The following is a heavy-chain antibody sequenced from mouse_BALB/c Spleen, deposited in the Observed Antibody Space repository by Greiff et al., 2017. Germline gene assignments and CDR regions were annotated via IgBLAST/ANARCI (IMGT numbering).Heavy chain of an antibody. V-gene: IGHV5-15*02. Sequence: EVMLVESGGGLVQPGGSRKLSCAASGFTFSDYGMAWVRQAPGKGPEWVAFISNLAYSIYYADTVTGRFTISRENAKNTLYLEMSSLRSEDTAMYYCAREGLHGPGGFAYWGQGTLVTVSA. CDR2: ISNLAYSI. J-gene: IGHJ3*01. D-gene: IGHD1-1*02. CDR1: GFTFSDYG. CDR3: AREGLHGPGGFAY.